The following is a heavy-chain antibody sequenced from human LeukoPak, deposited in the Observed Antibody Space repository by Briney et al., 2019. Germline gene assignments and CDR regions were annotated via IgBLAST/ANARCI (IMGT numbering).Heavy chain of an antibody. D-gene: IGHD2-2*02. CDR1: GYTFTSYD. V-gene: IGHV1-8*01. CDR3: ARGGGGYCSSTSCYRESNYFDY. J-gene: IGHJ4*02. CDR2: MNPNSGNT. Sequence: ASVKVSCKSSGYTFTSYDINWVRQATGQGLEWMGWMNPNSGNTGYAQKFQGRVTMTRNAFISTAYMELSSLRSEDTAVYYCARGGGGYCSSTSCYRESNYFDYWGQGTLVTVSS.